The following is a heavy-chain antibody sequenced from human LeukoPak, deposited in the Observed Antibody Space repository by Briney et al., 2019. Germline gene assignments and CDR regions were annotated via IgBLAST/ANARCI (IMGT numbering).Heavy chain of an antibody. V-gene: IGHV4-59*01. CDR2: IYYSGST. CDR1: GGSISSYY. Sequence: SGTPSLTCTVSGGSISSYYWSWIRQPPGKGLEWIGYIYYSGSTNYNPSLKSRVTISVDTSKNQFSLKLSSVTAADTAVYYCARGYSSSWYWFDPWGQGTLVTVSS. J-gene: IGHJ5*02. D-gene: IGHD6-13*01. CDR3: ARGYSSSWYWFDP.